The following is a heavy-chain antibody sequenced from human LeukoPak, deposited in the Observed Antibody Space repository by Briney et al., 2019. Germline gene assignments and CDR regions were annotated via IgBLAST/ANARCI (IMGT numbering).Heavy chain of an antibody. CDR2: IFYSGST. CDR1: GGSISSYY. CDR3: ARGVGSGYTDY. J-gene: IGHJ4*02. Sequence: SETLSLTCTVSGGSISSYYWSWIRQPPGKGLEWVGYIFYSGSTNYNPSLKSRVTISLDTSKNQFSLKLISVTAADTAVYYCARGVGSGYTDYWGQGALVTVSS. V-gene: IGHV4-59*01. D-gene: IGHD3-22*01.